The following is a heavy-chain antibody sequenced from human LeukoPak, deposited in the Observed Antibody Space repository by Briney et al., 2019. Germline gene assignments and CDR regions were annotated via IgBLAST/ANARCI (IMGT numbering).Heavy chain of an antibody. CDR1: GGSISSSAYY. D-gene: IGHD5/OR15-5a*01. Sequence: SETLSLTCTVSGGSISSSAYYWGWIRQPPGRDLEWIGSVYYSGATDYSPSLKSRVSISVDTSKNQFPLKLSSVTAADTAMYYCARHGLRQMLYNWFDPWGQGILVIVSS. CDR3: ARHGLRQMLYNWFDP. CDR2: VYYSGAT. J-gene: IGHJ5*02. V-gene: IGHV4-39*01.